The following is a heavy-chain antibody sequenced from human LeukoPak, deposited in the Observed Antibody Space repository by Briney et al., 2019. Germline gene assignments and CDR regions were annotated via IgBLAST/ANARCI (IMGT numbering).Heavy chain of an antibody. CDR3: TAQLYSGTYFDY. J-gene: IGHJ4*02. CDR2: FKSKSDGGTT. CDR1: GFAFSNAW. V-gene: IGHV3-15*01. D-gene: IGHD1-26*01. Sequence: GGSLRLSCAASGFAFSNAWMSWVRQAPGKGLEWVGRFKSKSDGGTTDYAVPVKGRFTISGDDSKNTLYLQMNSLKTEDTAVYYCTAQLYSGTYFDYWGQGTLVTVSS.